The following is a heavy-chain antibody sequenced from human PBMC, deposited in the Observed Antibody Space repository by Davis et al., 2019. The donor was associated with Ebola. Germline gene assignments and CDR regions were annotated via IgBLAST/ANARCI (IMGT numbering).Heavy chain of an antibody. CDR2: IYSSGTT. Sequence: MPSETLSLTCTVSGGSISSSLYYWNWIRQSPGKGLEWIGYIYSSGTTNYNPSLRSRVTISVDTSKNQFSLKLNSVTAADTAVYYCARHGHYGMDVWGQGTTVTVSS. CDR1: GGSISSSLYY. V-gene: IGHV4-61*05. J-gene: IGHJ6*02. CDR3: ARHGHYGMDV.